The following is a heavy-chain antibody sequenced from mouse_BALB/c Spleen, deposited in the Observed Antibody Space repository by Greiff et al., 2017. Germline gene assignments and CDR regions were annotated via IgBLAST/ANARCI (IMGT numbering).Heavy chain of an antibody. J-gene: IGHJ1*01. CDR3: AREWYGNNNWYFDG. CDR1: GFSLTSYG. Sequence: QVQLKESGPGLVQPSQSLSITCTVSGFSLTSYGVHWVRQSPGKGLEWLGVIWSGGSTDYNAAFISRLSISKDNSKSQVFFKMNSLQANDTAIYYCAREWYGNNNWYFDGWGAGTTVTVSS. CDR2: IWSGGST. V-gene: IGHV2-2*02. D-gene: IGHD2-10*02.